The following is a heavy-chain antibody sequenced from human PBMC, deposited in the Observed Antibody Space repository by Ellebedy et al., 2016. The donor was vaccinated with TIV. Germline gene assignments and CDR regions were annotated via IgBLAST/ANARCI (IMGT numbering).Heavy chain of an antibody. V-gene: IGHV3-30*18. Sequence: PWGSLRLSCAASGFTFSGNWLSWVRKAPGKGREGVALISYEENNQSYADSVTCRFTISRDNSKNTLYLQMNTLRPEDTAVYYCTKVPVVFWKRPFCFYLDVWGQGTLVSVSS. CDR1: GFTFSGNW. CDR3: TKVPVVFWKRPFCFYLDV. D-gene: IGHD3-3*01. J-gene: IGHJ4*02. CDR2: ISYEENNQ.